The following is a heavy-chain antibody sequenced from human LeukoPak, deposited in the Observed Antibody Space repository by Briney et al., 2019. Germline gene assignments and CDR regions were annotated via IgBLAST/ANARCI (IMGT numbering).Heavy chain of an antibody. CDR3: ARDENTVATGPDY. D-gene: IGHD5-12*01. CDR1: GFAFSDYA. Sequence: PGGSLRLSCAASGFAFSDYAMHWVRQAPGKGLEWVAVISYDGRNKYYADSVKGRFTISREDSKNTLYLQMNSLRREDTAVYYCARDENTVATGPDYWGQGTLVTVSS. V-gene: IGHV3-30*04. J-gene: IGHJ4*02. CDR2: ISYDGRNK.